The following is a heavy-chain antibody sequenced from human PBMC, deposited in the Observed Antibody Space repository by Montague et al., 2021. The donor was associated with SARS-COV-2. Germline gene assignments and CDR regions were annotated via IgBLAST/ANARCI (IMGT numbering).Heavy chain of an antibody. D-gene: IGHD4-23*01. CDR2: IDWDDDK. V-gene: IGHV2-70*01. CDR3: ARMTTVVTLGYYYYYGMDV. Sequence: PALVKPPQTLTLTCTFSGFSLSTSGTCVSWIRQPPGKALEWLALIDWDDDKYYSTSLKTRLTISKDTSKNQVVLTMTNMDPVDTATYYCARMTTVVTLGYYYYYGMDVWGQGTTVTVSS. J-gene: IGHJ6*02. CDR1: GFSLSTSGTC.